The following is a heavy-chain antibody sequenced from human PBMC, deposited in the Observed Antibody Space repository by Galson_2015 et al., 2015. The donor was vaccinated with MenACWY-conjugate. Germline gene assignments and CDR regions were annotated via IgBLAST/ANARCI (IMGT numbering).Heavy chain of an antibody. CDR1: GFTFSDYS. J-gene: IGHJ3*02. CDR3: ARAGGYSSNLDAFDI. Sequence: SLRLSWAASGFTFSDYSMSWIRQAPGKGLECVSYISSSSSYTNYADSVKGRFTIARDNAKNSLYLQMNSLRAEDTAVYYCARAGGYSSNLDAFDIWGQGTIVTVSS. CDR2: ISSSSSYT. V-gene: IGHV3-11*06. D-gene: IGHD6-13*01.